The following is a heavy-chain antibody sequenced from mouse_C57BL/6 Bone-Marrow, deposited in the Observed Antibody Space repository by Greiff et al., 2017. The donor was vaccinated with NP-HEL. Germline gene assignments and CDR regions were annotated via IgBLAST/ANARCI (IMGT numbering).Heavy chain of an antibody. Sequence: VQLQQPGAELVRPGTSVKLSCKASGYTFTSYWMHWVKQRPGQGLEWIGVIDPSDSYTNYNQKFKGKATLTVDTSSSTAYMQLSSLTSEDSAVYYCAREGLVLRQDYAMDYWGQGTSVTVSS. CDR2: IDPSDSYT. V-gene: IGHV1-59*01. J-gene: IGHJ4*01. D-gene: IGHD2-4*01. CDR3: AREGLVLRQDYAMDY. CDR1: GYTFTSYW.